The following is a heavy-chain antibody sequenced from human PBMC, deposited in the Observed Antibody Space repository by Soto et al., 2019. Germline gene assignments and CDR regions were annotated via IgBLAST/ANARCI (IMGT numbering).Heavy chain of an antibody. D-gene: IGHD3-3*01. V-gene: IGHV3-23*01. J-gene: IGHJ6*02. CDR3: AKNGDFWSWGMDV. Sequence: LRLSCAASGFTFSTYAMTWGRQAPGKGLEWVSIISSSGDGTYYVDSVKVRFTISRDNSRNTLNLQMNSLRAEDTAVYYCAKNGDFWSWGMDVWGQGTTVTVSS. CDR1: GFTFSTYA. CDR2: ISSSGDGT.